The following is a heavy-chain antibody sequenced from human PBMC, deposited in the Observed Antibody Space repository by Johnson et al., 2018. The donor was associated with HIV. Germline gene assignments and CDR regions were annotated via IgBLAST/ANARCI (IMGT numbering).Heavy chain of an antibody. CDR2: MSHDGTNK. Sequence: QVQLVVSGGGVVQPGRSLRLSCAASGFMFSYYAMHWVRQAPGKGLEWVAVMSHDGTNKYLADSVTGRFTISRDNSKNTLYLQINSMRPEDTAVYYCARLPSGYSRDAFDIWGQGTMVTVSS. CDR1: GFMFSYYA. CDR3: ARLPSGYSRDAFDI. D-gene: IGHD5-18*01. V-gene: IGHV3-30*04. J-gene: IGHJ3*02.